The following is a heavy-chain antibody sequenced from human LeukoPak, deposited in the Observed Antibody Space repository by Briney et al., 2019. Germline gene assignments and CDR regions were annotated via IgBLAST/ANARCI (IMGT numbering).Heavy chain of an antibody. D-gene: IGHD1-26*01. Sequence: GGSLRLSCAASGFTFSSYSMNWVRQAPGKGLEWVSYISSSSSTIYYADSVKGRFTISRDSAKNSLYLQMNSLRAEDTAVYYCARGHSGSYFYSFAYYYYYMDVWGKGTTVTVSS. CDR1: GFTFSSYS. J-gene: IGHJ6*03. CDR3: ARGHSGSYFYSFAYYYYYMDV. CDR2: ISSSSSTI. V-gene: IGHV3-48*01.